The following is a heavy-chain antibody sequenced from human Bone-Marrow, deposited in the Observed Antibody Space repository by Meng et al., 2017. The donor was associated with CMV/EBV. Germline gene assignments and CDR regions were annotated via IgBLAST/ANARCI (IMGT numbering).Heavy chain of an antibody. D-gene: IGHD3-3*01. Sequence: GPLRLSCTVSGGSVSSGSYYWSWIRQPPGKGLEWIGYIYYSGSTNYNPSLKSRVTISVDTSKNQFSLKLSSVTAADTAVYYCARVYRYYDFWSGYYFDYWGQGTLVTFAS. CDR2: IYYSGST. J-gene: IGHJ4*02. CDR3: ARVYRYYDFWSGYYFDY. CDR1: GGSVSSGSYY. V-gene: IGHV4-61*01.